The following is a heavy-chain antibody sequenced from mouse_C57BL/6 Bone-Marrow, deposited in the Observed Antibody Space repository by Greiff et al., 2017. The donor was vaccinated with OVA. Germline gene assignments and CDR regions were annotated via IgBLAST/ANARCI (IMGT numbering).Heavy chain of an antibody. CDR3: TTYRY. V-gene: IGHV14-4*01. Sequence: VHVKQSGAELVRPGASAKLSCPAPGFTFKDDFMPWVKERPEQGLEWIGWIDPENGDTEYASKFQGKATITADTSSKTVYLHLSSLTSEDTAVYYCTTYRYWGQGTTLTVSS. CDR2: IDPENGDT. CDR1: GFTFKDDF. J-gene: IGHJ2*01.